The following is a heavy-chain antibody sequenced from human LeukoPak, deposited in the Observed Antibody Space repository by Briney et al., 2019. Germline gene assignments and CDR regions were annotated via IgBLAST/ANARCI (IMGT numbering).Heavy chain of an antibody. Sequence: GESLKISRKGSGYSFTSYWVGWVRPMPGESLEGVGVIHSGDSDTRYSPSFQGQVTISADKSISTAYLQWSSLKASDTAMYYCARQANWNYVRYWGQGTLVTVSS. D-gene: IGHD1-7*01. CDR1: GYSFTSYW. V-gene: IGHV5-51*01. CDR2: IHSGDSDT. J-gene: IGHJ4*02. CDR3: ARQANWNYVRY.